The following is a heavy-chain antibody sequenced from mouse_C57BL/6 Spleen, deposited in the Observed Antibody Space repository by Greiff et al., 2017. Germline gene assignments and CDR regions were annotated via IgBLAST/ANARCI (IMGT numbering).Heavy chain of an antibody. Sequence: EVKLQESGGGLVQPGGSLKLSCAASGFTFSDYGMAWVRQAPRKGPEWVAFISNLAYSIYYADTVTGRFTISRENAKNTLYLEMSSLRSEDTAMYYCARHGALGLAYWGQGTLVTVSA. D-gene: IGHD4-1*01. CDR3: ARHGALGLAY. CDR1: GFTFSDYG. V-gene: IGHV5-15*01. CDR2: ISNLAYSI. J-gene: IGHJ3*01.